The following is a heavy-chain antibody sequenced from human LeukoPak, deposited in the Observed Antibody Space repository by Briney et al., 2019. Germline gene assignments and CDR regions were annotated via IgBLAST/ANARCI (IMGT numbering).Heavy chain of an antibody. Sequence: VQPSETLSLTCTVSGGSISSGSYYWSWIRQPAGKGLEWIGRIYTSGSTNYNPSLKSRVTISVDTSKNQFSLKLSSVTAADTAVYYCARGDGYSYGYCYYYYMDVWGKGTTVTVSS. D-gene: IGHD5-18*01. V-gene: IGHV4-61*02. CDR3: ARGDGYSYGYCYYYYMDV. J-gene: IGHJ6*03. CDR2: IYTSGST. CDR1: GGSISSGSYY.